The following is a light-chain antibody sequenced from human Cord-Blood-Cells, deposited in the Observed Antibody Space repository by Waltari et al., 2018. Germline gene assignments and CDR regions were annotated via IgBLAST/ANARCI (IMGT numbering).Light chain of an antibody. CDR3: QQYNSWT. CDR2: KAS. J-gene: IGKJ1*01. CDR1: QSISSW. V-gene: IGKV1-5*03. Sequence: DIQMTQSPSTLSASVGDRVTITCRASQSISSWLAWYQQKPGKAPKLLIYKASSLESGVPSRVIGSGSGTEFTLTISSLQPDDFATYYCQQYNSWTFGQGTKVEIK.